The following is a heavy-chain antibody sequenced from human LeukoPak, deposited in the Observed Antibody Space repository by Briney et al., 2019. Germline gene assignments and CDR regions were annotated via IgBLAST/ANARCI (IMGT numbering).Heavy chain of an antibody. CDR2: IKSKTDGGTT. Sequence: GGSLRLSXAASGFTFSNAWMSWVRQAPGKGLEWLGRIKSKTDGGTTDYAAPVKGRFTISRDDSKNTLYLQMNSLKTEDTAVYYCTTGLRITMIVVVITRFDYWGQGTLVTVSS. D-gene: IGHD3-22*01. CDR1: GFTFSNAW. CDR3: TTGLRITMIVVVITRFDY. J-gene: IGHJ4*02. V-gene: IGHV3-15*01.